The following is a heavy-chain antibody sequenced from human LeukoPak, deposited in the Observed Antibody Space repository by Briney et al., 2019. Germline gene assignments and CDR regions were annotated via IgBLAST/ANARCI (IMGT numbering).Heavy chain of an antibody. V-gene: IGHV3-23*01. J-gene: IGHJ4*02. CDR3: AKGGPYSSSPLDY. Sequence: GGPLRLSCAASTFTFSSYAMSWVRQAPGKGLEWVSSLSTSGGNTYYADSVKGRFTISRDNSANTLYLQLNSLRAEDTAIYYCAKGGPYSSSPLDYWGQGTLVTVSS. CDR1: TFTFSSYA. CDR2: LSTSGGNT. D-gene: IGHD6-6*01.